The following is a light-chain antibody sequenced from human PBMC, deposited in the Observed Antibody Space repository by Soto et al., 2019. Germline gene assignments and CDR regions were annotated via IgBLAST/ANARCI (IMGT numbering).Light chain of an antibody. CDR1: QGVLYSSNNKNY. V-gene: IGKV4-1*01. CDR3: QQYESTPPT. Sequence: DIVMTQDRESLSVSLGERATINCKSSQGVLYSSNNKNYFAWYQQRPGQPPKLLIYCASPRESVVHDRLSGSESRTGFTLTITSLQAEDVAVYYCQQYESTPPTFGQGTKLEIK. CDR2: CAS. J-gene: IGKJ2*01.